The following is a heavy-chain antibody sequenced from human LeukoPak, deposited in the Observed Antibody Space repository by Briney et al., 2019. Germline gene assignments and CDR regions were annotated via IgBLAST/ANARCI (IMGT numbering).Heavy chain of an antibody. CDR2: INPNSGDT. V-gene: IGHV1-2*04. D-gene: IGHD3-16*01. CDR3: ARDGGLDF. CDR1: GYTFIDCY. J-gene: IGHJ4*02. Sequence: ASVKVSCKASGYTFIDCYMHWVRQAPGQGLEWMGWINPNSGDTNSAQKFQGWVTMTSDTSISTVYMDLTWLTSDDTAVYYCARDGGLDFWGQGSLVTVSS.